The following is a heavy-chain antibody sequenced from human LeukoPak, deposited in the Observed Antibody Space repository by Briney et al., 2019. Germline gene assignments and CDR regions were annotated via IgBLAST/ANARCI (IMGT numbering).Heavy chain of an antibody. D-gene: IGHD3-22*01. Sequence: PSETLSLTCTVSGGSISSGDYYWSWIRQPPGKGLEWIGYIYYSGSTYHNPSLKSRVTISVDTSKNQFSLKLSSVTAADTAVYYCARAGYYDGGAFDIWGQGTMVTVSS. CDR1: GGSISSGDYY. CDR2: IYYSGST. J-gene: IGHJ3*02. V-gene: IGHV4-30-4*01. CDR3: ARAGYYDGGAFDI.